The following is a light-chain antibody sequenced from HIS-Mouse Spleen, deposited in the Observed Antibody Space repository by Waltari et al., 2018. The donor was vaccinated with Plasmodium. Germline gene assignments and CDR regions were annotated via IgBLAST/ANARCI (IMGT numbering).Light chain of an antibody. V-gene: IGLV3-27*01. Sequence: SYELTQPSSVSVSPGQTARITCSGYVLAKKYARWFQQKPGKAPVLVIYKDSERPSGNPERFSGSSSGTTVTLTISGAQVEDEADYYCYSAADNNLVFGGGTKLTVL. J-gene: IGLJ3*02. CDR3: YSAADNNLV. CDR1: VLAKKY. CDR2: KDS.